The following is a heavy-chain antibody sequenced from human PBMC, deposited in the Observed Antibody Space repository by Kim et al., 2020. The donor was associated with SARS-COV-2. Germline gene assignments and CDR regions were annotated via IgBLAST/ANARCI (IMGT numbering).Heavy chain of an antibody. V-gene: IGHV3-30*18. D-gene: IGHD4-17*01. J-gene: IGHJ4*02. CDR3: AKDLLSYGDYAPY. Sequence: GGSLRLSCAASGFTFSSYGMHWVRQAPGKGLEWVAVISYDGSNKYYADSVKGRFTISRDNSKNTLYLQMNSLRAEDTAVYYCAKDLLSYGDYAPYWGQGTLVTVSS. CDR1: GFTFSSYG. CDR2: ISYDGSNK.